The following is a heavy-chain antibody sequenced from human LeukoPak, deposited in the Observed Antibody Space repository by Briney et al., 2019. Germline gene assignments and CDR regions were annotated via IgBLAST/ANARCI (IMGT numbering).Heavy chain of an antibody. Sequence: ASVKVSCKASGYTFTSYGISWVRQAPGRGLEWMGWISAYNGNTNYAQKLQGRVTMTTDTSTSTAYMELRSLRSDDTAVYYCARDRYYDSSGYYMRFDYWGQGTLVTVSS. CDR2: ISAYNGNT. D-gene: IGHD3-22*01. J-gene: IGHJ4*02. CDR1: GYTFTSYG. CDR3: ARDRYYDSSGYYMRFDY. V-gene: IGHV1-18*01.